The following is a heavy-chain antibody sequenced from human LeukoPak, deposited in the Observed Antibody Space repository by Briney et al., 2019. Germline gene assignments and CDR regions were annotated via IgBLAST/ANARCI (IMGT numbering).Heavy chain of an antibody. CDR2: ISAYNGNT. D-gene: IGHD6-13*01. V-gene: IGHV1-18*01. CDR3: ARVERYSSSWYFDY. CDR1: GYTFTSYG. J-gene: IGHJ4*02. Sequence: ASVKVSCKASGYTFTSYGISWVRQAPGQGLEWMGWISAYNGNTNYAQKLQGRVTMTRDTSTSTVYMELSSLRSEDTAVYYCARVERYSSSWYFDYWGQGTLVTVSS.